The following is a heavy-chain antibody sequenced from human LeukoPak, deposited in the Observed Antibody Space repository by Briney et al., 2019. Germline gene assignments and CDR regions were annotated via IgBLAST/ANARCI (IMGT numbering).Heavy chain of an antibody. D-gene: IGHD3-22*01. Sequence: GGSLRLSCAASGFSLSYHYMSWVRQAPGKGLEWVSAISGSGGSTYYADSVKGRFTISRDNSKNTLYLQMNSLRAEDTAVYYCAKPIYYDSSGRYYFDYWGQGTLVTVSS. CDR1: GFSLSYHY. V-gene: IGHV3-23*01. CDR2: ISGSGGST. J-gene: IGHJ4*02. CDR3: AKPIYYDSSGRYYFDY.